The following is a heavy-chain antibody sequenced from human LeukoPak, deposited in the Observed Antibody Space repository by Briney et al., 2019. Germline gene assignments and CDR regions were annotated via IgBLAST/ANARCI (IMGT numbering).Heavy chain of an antibody. CDR1: GFTFSSYA. Sequence: PGGSLRLSCAASGFTFSSYAMSWVRQAPGKGLEWVSSIDNNNGRTYYADSVKGRFTISSDSSKNTLYLQMNNLRADDAAIYYCARKHSSGWMDYWGQGTLVTVSS. D-gene: IGHD6-19*01. CDR3: ARKHSSGWMDY. J-gene: IGHJ4*02. CDR2: IDNNNGRT. V-gene: IGHV3-23*01.